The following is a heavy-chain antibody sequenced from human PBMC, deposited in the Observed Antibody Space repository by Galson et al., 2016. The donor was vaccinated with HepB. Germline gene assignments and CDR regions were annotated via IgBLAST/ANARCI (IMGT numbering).Heavy chain of an antibody. J-gene: IGHJ6*02. Sequence: SLRLSCAAPGFTFSSHWIHWVRQGPRKGLVRVSRINGDGSITTYADSVKGRFTISRDNAKNTLYLQMNSLSAADTAVYYCVRGTVDKPGLDVWGQGTTVTVSS. CDR1: GFTFSSHW. CDR2: INGDGSIT. CDR3: VRGTVDKPGLDV. V-gene: IGHV3-74*01. D-gene: IGHD1-1*01.